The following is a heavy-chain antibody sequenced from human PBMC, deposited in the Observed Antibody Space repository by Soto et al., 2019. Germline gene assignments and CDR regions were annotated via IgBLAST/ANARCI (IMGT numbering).Heavy chain of an antibody. CDR3: ARWPRLLDS. J-gene: IGHJ4*02. D-gene: IGHD6-6*01. CDR2: ISADGRET. CDR1: GFTFSDFW. V-gene: IGHV3-7*01. Sequence: GSLRLSCAASGFTFSDFWMNWVRQAPGKGLEWVAYISADGRETNHVDSVKGRFTISRDNAKNSVYLQMNSLRAEDTAVYYCARWPRLLDSWGQGTLVTVSS.